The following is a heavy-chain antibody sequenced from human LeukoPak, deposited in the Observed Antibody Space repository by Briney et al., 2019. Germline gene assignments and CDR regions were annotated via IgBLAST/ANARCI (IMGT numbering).Heavy chain of an antibody. V-gene: IGHV6-1*01. Sequence: SQTLSLTCAISGDSVSSNSAAWNWIRQSPSRGLEWLGRTYYRSKWHNDYAVSVKSRITINPDTSKNQFSLQLNSVTPEDTAVYYCAREKAAAGPGILYYYYGMDVWGQGTTVTVSS. CDR1: GDSVSSNSAA. CDR2: TYYRSKWHN. D-gene: IGHD6-13*01. CDR3: AREKAAAGPGILYYYYGMDV. J-gene: IGHJ6*02.